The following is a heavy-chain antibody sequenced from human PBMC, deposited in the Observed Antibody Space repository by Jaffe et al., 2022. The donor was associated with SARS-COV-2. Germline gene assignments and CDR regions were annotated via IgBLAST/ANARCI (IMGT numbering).Heavy chain of an antibody. V-gene: IGHV3-13*01. J-gene: IGHJ4*02. CDR2: IGTAGDT. CDR1: GFTFSSYD. CDR3: ARGQVDNPAYFDY. D-gene: IGHD2-15*01. Sequence: EVQLVESGGGLVQPGGSLRLSCAASGFTFSSYDMHWVRQATGKGLEWVSAIGTAGDTYYPGSVKGRFTISRENAKNSLYLQMNSLRAGDTAVYYCARGQVDNPAYFDYWGQGTLVTVSS.